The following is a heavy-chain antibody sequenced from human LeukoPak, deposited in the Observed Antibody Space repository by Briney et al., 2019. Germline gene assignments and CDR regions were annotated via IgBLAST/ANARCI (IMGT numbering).Heavy chain of an antibody. CDR3: ARGYYGSGSYYKGPYGMDV. V-gene: IGHV3-11*01. J-gene: IGHJ6*02. D-gene: IGHD3-10*01. CDR2: ISSSGSTI. CDR1: GFTFSDYY. Sequence: GGSLRLSCAASGFTFSDYYMSWIRQAPGKGLEWVSHISSSGSTIYYADSVKGRFTISRDNAKHSLYLQMNSLRAEDTAVYYCARGYYGSGSYYKGPYGMDVWGQGTTVTVSS.